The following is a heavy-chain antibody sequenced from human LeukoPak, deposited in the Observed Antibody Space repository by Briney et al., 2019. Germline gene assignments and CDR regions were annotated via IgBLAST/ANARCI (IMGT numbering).Heavy chain of an antibody. CDR3: ANFASSGLGFDY. V-gene: IGHV3-30*04. D-gene: IGHD3-10*01. Sequence: QPGGSLRLSCAASGFTFSSYAMHWVGQAPGKGLEWVAVISYDGSNKYYADSVKGRFTISRDNSKNTLYLQMNSLRAEDTAVYYCANFASSGLGFDYWGQGTLVTVSS. CDR1: GFTFSSYA. J-gene: IGHJ4*02. CDR2: ISYDGSNK.